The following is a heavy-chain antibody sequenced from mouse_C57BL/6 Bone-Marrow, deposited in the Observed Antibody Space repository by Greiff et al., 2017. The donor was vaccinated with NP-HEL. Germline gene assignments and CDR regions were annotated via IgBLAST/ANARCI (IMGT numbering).Heavy chain of an antibody. CDR1: GFTFSSYG. CDR2: ISSGGSYT. D-gene: IGHD1-1*01. J-gene: IGHJ3*01. V-gene: IGHV5-6*01. Sequence: EVKLMESGGDLVKPGGSLKLSCAASGFTFSSYGMSWVRQTPDKRLEWVATISSGGSYTYYPDSVKGRFTISRDNAKNTLYLQMSSLKSEDTAMYYCERLITTVPAWFAYWGQGTLVTVSA. CDR3: ERLITTVPAWFAY.